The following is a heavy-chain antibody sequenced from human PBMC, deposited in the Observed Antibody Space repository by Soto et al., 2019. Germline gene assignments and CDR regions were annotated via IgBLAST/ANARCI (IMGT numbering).Heavy chain of an antibody. D-gene: IGHD3-10*01. CDR2: IYYSGST. Sequence: SETLSLTCTVSGGSISSGDYYWSWIRQPPGKGLEWIGYIYYSGSTYYNPSLKSRVTISVDTSKNQFSLKLSSVTADDTAVSYLATPPGGGGYWGQGTLVTVSS. CDR1: GGSISSGDYY. CDR3: ATPPGGGGY. J-gene: IGHJ4*02. V-gene: IGHV4-30-4*01.